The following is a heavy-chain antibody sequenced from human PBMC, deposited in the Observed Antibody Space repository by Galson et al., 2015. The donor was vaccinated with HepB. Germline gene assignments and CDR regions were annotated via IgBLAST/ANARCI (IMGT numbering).Heavy chain of an antibody. CDR1: GYSFTSYW. D-gene: IGHD2-2*02. Sequence: QSGAEVKKPGESLKISCKGSGYSFTSYWIGWVRQMPGKGLEWMGIIYPGDSDTRYSPSFQGQVTISADKSISTAYLQWSSLKASDTAMYYCARIDDDCSSTSCYTARLRGGYYYYMDVWGKGTTVTVSS. CDR2: IYPGDSDT. V-gene: IGHV5-51*03. CDR3: ARIDDDCSSTSCYTARLRGGYYYYMDV. J-gene: IGHJ6*03.